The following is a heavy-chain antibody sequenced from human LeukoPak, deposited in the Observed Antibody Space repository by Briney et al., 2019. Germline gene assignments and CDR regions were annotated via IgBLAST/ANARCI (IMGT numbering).Heavy chain of an antibody. J-gene: IGHJ5*02. CDR3: ARVSGIDYYDSNWFDP. V-gene: IGHV1-69*05. D-gene: IGHD3-22*01. CDR2: IIPIFGTA. CDR1: GGTFSSYA. Sequence: SVKVSCKASGGTFSSYAISWVRQAPGQGLEWMGGIIPIFGTANYAQKFQGRVTMTRDTSISTAYMELSRLRSDDTAVYYCARVSGIDYYDSNWFDPWGQGTLVTVSS.